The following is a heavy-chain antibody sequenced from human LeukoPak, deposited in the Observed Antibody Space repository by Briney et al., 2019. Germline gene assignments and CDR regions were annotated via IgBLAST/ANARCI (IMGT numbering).Heavy chain of an antibody. CDR1: GFTFSSNY. Sequence: GGSLRLSCAASGFTFSSNYMSWVRQAPGKGLEWVSVIYSGGSTYYADSVKGRFTISRENSKNTPYLQMNSLRAEDTAVYYCARDRLGSTTVTRHDAFDIWGQGTMVTVSS. CDR3: ARDRLGSTTVTRHDAFDI. J-gene: IGHJ3*02. CDR2: IYSGGST. V-gene: IGHV3-66*01. D-gene: IGHD4-17*01.